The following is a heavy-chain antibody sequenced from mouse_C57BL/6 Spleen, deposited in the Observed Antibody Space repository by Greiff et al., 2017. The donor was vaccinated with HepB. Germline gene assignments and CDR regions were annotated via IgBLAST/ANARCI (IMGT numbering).Heavy chain of an antibody. CDR2: IWSGGST. Sequence: VKLEESGPGLVQPSQSLSITCTVSGFSLTSYGVHWVRQSPGKGLEWLGVIWSGGSTDYNAAFISRLSISKDNSKSQVFFKMNSLQADDTAIYYWAKNYGGFYAMDYWGKGTSSPVPS. V-gene: IGHV2-2*01. CDR3: AKNYGGFYAMDY. J-gene: IGHJ4*01. CDR1: GFSLTSYG. D-gene: IGHD1-1*01.